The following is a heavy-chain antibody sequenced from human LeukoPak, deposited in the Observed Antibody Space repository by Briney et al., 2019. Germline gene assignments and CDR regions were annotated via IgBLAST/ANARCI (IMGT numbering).Heavy chain of an antibody. Sequence: ASVKVSCKASGGTFSSYPTSWVRQAPGQGLEWMGGILPVLGTAKYAQKFQGRVTITADESTSTAYMELSSLRSEDTAVYYCARDSGSGARYYYYYMDVWGKGTTVTISS. V-gene: IGHV1-69*13. CDR1: GGTFSSYP. D-gene: IGHD3-10*01. CDR3: ARDSGSGARYYYYYMDV. J-gene: IGHJ6*03. CDR2: ILPVLGTA.